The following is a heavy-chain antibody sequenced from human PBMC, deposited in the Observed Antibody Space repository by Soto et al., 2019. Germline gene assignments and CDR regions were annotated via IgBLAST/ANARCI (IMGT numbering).Heavy chain of an antibody. D-gene: IGHD3-3*01. J-gene: IGHJ4*02. CDR3: FRDVGD. Sequence: QVQLVQSGAEVKKPGSSVKVSCKASGGTFSTSAISWVRQAPGQGLEWMAMINPSGGRTSYAQMFQGRVTMTRDTSTSTVHMELSSLRSEDTAVYYCFRDVGDWGQGTLVTVSS. V-gene: IGHV1-46*03. CDR2: INPSGGRT. CDR1: GGTFSTSA.